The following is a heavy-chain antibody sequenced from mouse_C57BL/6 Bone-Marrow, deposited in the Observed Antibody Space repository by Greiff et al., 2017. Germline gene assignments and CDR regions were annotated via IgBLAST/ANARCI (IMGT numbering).Heavy chain of an antibody. CDR1: GFTFSDYG. V-gene: IGHV5-17*01. J-gene: IGHJ4*01. Sequence: EVKLMESGGGLVKPGGSLKLSCAASGFTFSDYGMHWVRQAPEKGLEWVAYISSGSSTIYYADTVKGRFTISRDNAKNTLFLQMTSLRSEDTAMYYCARPGSYAMDQRGQGTSVTVSS. CDR2: ISSGSSTI. CDR3: ARPGSYAMDQ.